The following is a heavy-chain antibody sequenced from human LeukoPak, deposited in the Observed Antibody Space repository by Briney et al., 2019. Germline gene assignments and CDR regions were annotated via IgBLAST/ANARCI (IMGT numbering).Heavy chain of an antibody. CDR3: ARDGYHFDSSGFYSLDY. CDR2: IYSSGTT. V-gene: IGHV4-4*07. D-gene: IGHD3-22*01. Sequence: SETLSLTCTVSGGSINNYYRSWIRQSAGKGLEWIGRIYSSGTTNYNPSLKSRVTMSVDTSKNQFSLKLSSVTAADTAVYYCARDGYHFDSSGFYSLDYWGQGTLVTVSS. J-gene: IGHJ4*02. CDR1: GGSINNYY.